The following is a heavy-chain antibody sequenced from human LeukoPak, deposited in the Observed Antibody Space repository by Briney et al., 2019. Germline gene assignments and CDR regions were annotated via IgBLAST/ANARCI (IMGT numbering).Heavy chain of an antibody. V-gene: IGHV3-21*01. CDR3: ARASSGWYFDY. CDR1: GFTFSSYS. Sequence: GSLRLSCAASGFTFSSYSMNWVRQAPGKGLEWVSSISSSSSYIYYADSVKGRFTISRDNAKNSLYLQMNGLRAEDTAVYYCARASSGWYFDYWGQGTLVTVSS. CDR2: ISSSSSYI. D-gene: IGHD6-19*01. J-gene: IGHJ4*02.